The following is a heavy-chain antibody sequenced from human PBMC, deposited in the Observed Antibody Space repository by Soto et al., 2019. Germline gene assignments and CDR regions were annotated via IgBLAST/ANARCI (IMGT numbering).Heavy chain of an antibody. CDR2: ISSSSSYI. D-gene: IGHD4-17*01. V-gene: IGHV3-21*01. CDR1: GFTFSSYS. CDR3: ARSGDYRLYYYYYGMDV. J-gene: IGHJ6*02. Sequence: LRLSCAASGFTFSSYSMNWVRQAPGKGLEWVSSISSSSSYIYYADSVKGRFTISRDNAKNSLYLQMNSLRAEDTAVYYCARSGDYRLYYYYYGMDVWGQGTTVTV.